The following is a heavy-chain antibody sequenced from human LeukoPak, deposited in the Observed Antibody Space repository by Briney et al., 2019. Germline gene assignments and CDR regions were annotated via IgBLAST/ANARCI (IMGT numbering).Heavy chain of an antibody. J-gene: IGHJ6*03. Sequence: PGGSLRLSCAASGFTFSSYWMHWVRQAPGKGLVWVSRINSDGSSTSYADSVKGRFTISRDNAKNTLYLQMNSLRAEDTAVYYCARDGRVVQWDYYYYMDVWGKGTTVTVS. CDR2: INSDGSST. V-gene: IGHV3-74*01. CDR1: GFTFSSYW. CDR3: ARDGRVVQWDYYYYMDV. D-gene: IGHD3-3*01.